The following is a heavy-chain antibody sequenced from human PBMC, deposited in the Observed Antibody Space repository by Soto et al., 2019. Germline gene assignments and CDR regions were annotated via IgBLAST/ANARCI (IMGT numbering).Heavy chain of an antibody. CDR1: GYTFTGYY. J-gene: IGHJ6*02. V-gene: IGHV1-2*04. Sequence: ASVKVSCKASGYTFTGYYMHWVRQAPGQGLEWMGWINPNSGGTNYAQKFQGWVTMTRDTSISTAYMELSRLRSDDTAVYYCARATSIAVAGTTMYYGMDVWGQGTTVTVSS. CDR3: ARATSIAVAGTTMYYGMDV. CDR2: INPNSGGT. D-gene: IGHD6-19*01.